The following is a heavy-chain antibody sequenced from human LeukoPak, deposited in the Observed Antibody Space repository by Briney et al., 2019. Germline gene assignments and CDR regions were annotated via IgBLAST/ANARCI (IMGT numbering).Heavy chain of an antibody. J-gene: IGHJ5*02. V-gene: IGHV4-34*01. D-gene: IGHD6-19*01. CDR3: ATGKRIPGIAVAGTDRFDP. CDR1: GGSFSGYY. Sequence: SETLSLTCAVYGGSFSGYYWSWIRQPPGKGLEWIGEINHSGSTNYNPSLKSPVTISVDTSKNQFSLKLSSVTAADTAVYYCATGKRIPGIAVAGTDRFDPWGQGTLVTVSS. CDR2: INHSGST.